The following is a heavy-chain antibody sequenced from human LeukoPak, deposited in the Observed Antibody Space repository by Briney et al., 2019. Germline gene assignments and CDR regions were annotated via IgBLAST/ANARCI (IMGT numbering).Heavy chain of an antibody. V-gene: IGHV3-33*01. CDR2: IWYDGTNK. Sequence: GGSLRLSCVASGFTFSSYGMHWVRQAPGKGLEWVAVIWYDGTNKYYADSVKGRFAISRDNSKNTLYLQMNSLRAEDTAVYYCARSVPLGGYKYGYFDYWGQGTLVTVSS. D-gene: IGHD5-18*01. CDR1: GFTFSSYG. CDR3: ARSVPLGGYKYGYFDY. J-gene: IGHJ4*02.